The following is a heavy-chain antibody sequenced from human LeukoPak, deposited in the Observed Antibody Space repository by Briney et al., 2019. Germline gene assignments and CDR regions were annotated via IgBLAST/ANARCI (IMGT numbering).Heavy chain of an antibody. CDR1: GGTDSSGSHY. Sequence: SETLSLTCTVSGGTDSSGSHYWNSIRQPPGKRLEMSGLFYNRGSAHNNPSSKTRVTITLDRSTNQFSMKLTSVTAADSAVYYCERGRGYSYGVDYWGERTLVSVSS. CDR3: ERGRGYSYGVDY. V-gene: IGHV4-61*01. CDR2: FYNRGSA. J-gene: IGHJ4*02. D-gene: IGHD5-18*01.